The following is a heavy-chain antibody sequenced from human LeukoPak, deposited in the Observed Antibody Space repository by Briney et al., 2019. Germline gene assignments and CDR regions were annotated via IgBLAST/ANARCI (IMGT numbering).Heavy chain of an antibody. D-gene: IGHD3-10*01. CDR2: VNPSDGAT. CDR1: GYTFTMYY. V-gene: IGHV1-46*01. CDR3: ARGRRMVRGVRGQNWFDP. Sequence: GASVKVSCKASGYTFTMYYIHWVRQAPGQGLEWMGMVNPSDGATTYAQRFQGRVTMTRNTSISTAYMELSSLRSEDTAVYYCARGRRMVRGVRGQNWFDPWGQGTPVTVSS. J-gene: IGHJ5*02.